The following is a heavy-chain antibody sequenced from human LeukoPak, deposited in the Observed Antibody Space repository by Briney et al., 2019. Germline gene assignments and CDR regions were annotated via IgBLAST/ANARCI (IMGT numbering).Heavy chain of an antibody. Sequence: GRSLRLSCAASGFTFSSYGMHWVRQAPGKGLESVAVIWYDGSNKYYADSVKGRFTISRDNSKNTLYLQMNSLRAEDTAVYYCAKSNCGGDCFDYWGQGTLVTVSS. V-gene: IGHV3-33*06. J-gene: IGHJ4*02. CDR2: IWYDGSNK. CDR3: AKSNCGGDCFDY. D-gene: IGHD2-21*01. CDR1: GFTFSSYG.